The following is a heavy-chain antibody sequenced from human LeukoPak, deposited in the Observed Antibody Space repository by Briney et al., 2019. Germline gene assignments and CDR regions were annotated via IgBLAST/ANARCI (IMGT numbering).Heavy chain of an antibody. CDR1: GDSITSYY. V-gene: IGHV4-34*01. J-gene: IGHJ6*02. CDR3: ARGNLTAMVTSAFFYYGMDV. Sequence: SETLSLTCAVSGDSITSYYWSWIRQPPGKGLEWIGEINHSGSTNYNPSLKSRVTISVDTSKNQFSLKLSSVTAADTAVCYCARGNLTAMVTSAFFYYGMDVWGQGTTVTVSS. CDR2: INHSGST. D-gene: IGHD5-18*01.